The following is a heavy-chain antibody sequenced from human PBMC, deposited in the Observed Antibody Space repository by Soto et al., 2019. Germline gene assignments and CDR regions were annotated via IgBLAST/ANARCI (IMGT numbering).Heavy chain of an antibody. CDR2: ISGSGGST. CDR1: GFTFSSYA. J-gene: IGHJ4*02. CDR3: AKANRYSSGPGDY. Sequence: HPGGSLRLSCAASGFTFSSYAMSWVRQAPGKGLEWVSAISGSGGSTYYADSVKGRFTISRDNSKNTLYLQMNSLRAEDTAVYYCAKANRYSSGPGDYWGQGTLVTVPQ. D-gene: IGHD6-19*01. V-gene: IGHV3-23*01.